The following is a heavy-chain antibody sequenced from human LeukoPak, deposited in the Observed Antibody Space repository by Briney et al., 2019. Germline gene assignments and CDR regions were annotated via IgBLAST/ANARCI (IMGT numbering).Heavy chain of an antibody. CDR3: AKDLTLGADGTYFDY. Sequence: GGSLRLSCAISGFSVSSKYMSWVRQPPGKGPEWVSVIYNDGSTYYADSVKGRFTISRDNSKNTLYLQMNSLRGEDTAVYYCAKDLTLGADGTYFDYWGQGILVTVSS. V-gene: IGHV3-53*05. D-gene: IGHD6-13*01. CDR2: IYNDGST. CDR1: GFSVSSKY. J-gene: IGHJ4*02.